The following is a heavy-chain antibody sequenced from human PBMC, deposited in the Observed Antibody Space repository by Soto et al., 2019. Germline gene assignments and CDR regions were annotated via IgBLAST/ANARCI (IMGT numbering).Heavy chain of an antibody. CDR3: AKDRHSGYCSGGRCYSVPLDY. D-gene: IGHD2-15*01. CDR2: ISGSGGNT. CDR1: GFTFSSYA. Sequence: GGSLRLSCAASGFTFSSYAMSWVRQAPEKGLEWVSAISGSGGNTYYADSVKGRFTISRDNSKNTLYLQMNSLRAEDAAVYYCAKDRHSGYCSGGRCYSVPLDYWGQGTLVTVSS. J-gene: IGHJ4*02. V-gene: IGHV3-23*01.